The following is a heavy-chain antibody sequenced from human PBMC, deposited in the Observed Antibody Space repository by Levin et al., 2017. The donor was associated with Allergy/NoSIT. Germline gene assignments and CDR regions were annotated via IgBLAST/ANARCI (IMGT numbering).Heavy chain of an antibody. CDR2: IYPGDSDT. Sequence: KVSCKGSGYSFTSYWIGWVRQMPGKGLEWMGIIYPGDSDTRYSPSFQGQVTISADKSISTAYLQWSSLKASDTAMYYCARILTVSGSYPDYWGQGTLVTVSS. D-gene: IGHD1-26*01. J-gene: IGHJ4*02. CDR1: GYSFTSYW. V-gene: IGHV5-51*01. CDR3: ARILTVSGSYPDY.